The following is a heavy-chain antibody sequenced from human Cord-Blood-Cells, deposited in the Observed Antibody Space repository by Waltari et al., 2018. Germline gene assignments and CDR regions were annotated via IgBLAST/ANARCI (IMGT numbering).Heavy chain of an antibody. D-gene: IGHD6-13*01. CDR1: GYSISSGYS. CDR2: IYHSGST. J-gene: IGHJ5*02. Sequence: QVQLQESGPGLVKPSETLSLTCAVSGYSISSGYSWGWIRQPPGKGLEWIGSIYHSGSTYYNPSLKSRVTISVDTSKNQFSLKLSSVTAADTAVYYCARDIAAAGTVWFDPWGQGTLVTVSS. V-gene: IGHV4-38-2*02. CDR3: ARDIAAAGTVWFDP.